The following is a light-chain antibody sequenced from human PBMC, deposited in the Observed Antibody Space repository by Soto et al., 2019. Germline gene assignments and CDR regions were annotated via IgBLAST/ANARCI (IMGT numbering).Light chain of an antibody. CDR1: QSVLYSSNNKNY. CDR2: RAS. J-gene: IGKJ1*01. CDR3: QQYYSTLPT. Sequence: DIVMTQSPDSLAVSLGERATINCKSSQSVLYSSNNKNYLAWYQQKPGQPPKLLIYRASTRESGVPDRFSGSGSGKEFTLTISSLQAEDVAVYYCQQYYSTLPTFGQGTKVEIK. V-gene: IGKV4-1*01.